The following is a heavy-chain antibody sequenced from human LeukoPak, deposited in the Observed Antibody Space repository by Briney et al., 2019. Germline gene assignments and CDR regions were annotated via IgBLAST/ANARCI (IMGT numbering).Heavy chain of an antibody. CDR3: ARHPYSGSPFDY. Sequence: PSETLSLTCTVSGGSISSSSYYWGWIRQPPGKGLEWIGSIYFSGSTYYNPSLKSRVTISIDTSKNQFSPKLSSVTAADTAVYYCARHPYSGSPFDYWGQGTLVTVSS. V-gene: IGHV4-39*01. D-gene: IGHD1-26*01. CDR2: IYFSGST. J-gene: IGHJ4*02. CDR1: GGSISSSSYY.